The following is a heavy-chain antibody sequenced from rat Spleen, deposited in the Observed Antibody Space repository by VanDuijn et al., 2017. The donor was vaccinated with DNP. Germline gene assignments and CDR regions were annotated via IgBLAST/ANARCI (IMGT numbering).Heavy chain of an antibody. CDR2: ISYSGTT. CDR3: ASSSFDY. J-gene: IGHJ2*01. V-gene: IGHV3-1*01. Sequence: EVQLQESGPGLVKPSQSLSLTCSVTGHSITSNYWGWIRKFPGNKMEWIGHISYSGTTNYNPSLKGRISITKDTAKNQFFLHLNSVTTEDTATYYCASSSFDYWGQGVMVTVSS. CDR1: GHSITSNY.